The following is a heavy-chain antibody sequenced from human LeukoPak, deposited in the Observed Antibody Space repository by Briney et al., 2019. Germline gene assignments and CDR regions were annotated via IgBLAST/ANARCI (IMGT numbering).Heavy chain of an antibody. D-gene: IGHD3-3*01. CDR3: ATVTYYDFWSGYPPYYFDY. CDR2: INPNSGGT. V-gene: IGHV1-2*02. CDR1: GYTFTGYY. Sequence: ASVKVSCKASGYTFTGYYMHWVRQAPGQGLEWMGWINPNSGGTNYAQKFQGRVTMTEDTSTDTAYMELSSLRSEDTAVYYCATVTYYDFWSGYPPYYFDYWGQGALVTVSS. J-gene: IGHJ4*02.